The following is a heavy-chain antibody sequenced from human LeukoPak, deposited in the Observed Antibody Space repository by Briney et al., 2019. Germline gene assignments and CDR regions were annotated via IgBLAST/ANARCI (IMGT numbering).Heavy chain of an antibody. V-gene: IGHV3-11*01. J-gene: IGHJ3*02. Sequence: GGSLRLSCAASGFTFSDRYMSWISQAPGKGLEWVSYISYMCHTIYYADSGKARFTISRDNAKNSLYLQMNSLRAEDTAVYYCAREAKELGATAFHMWGQGTMVSVSS. CDR2: ISYMCHTI. CDR1: GFTFSDRY. D-gene: IGHD1-26*01. CDR3: AREAKELGATAFHM.